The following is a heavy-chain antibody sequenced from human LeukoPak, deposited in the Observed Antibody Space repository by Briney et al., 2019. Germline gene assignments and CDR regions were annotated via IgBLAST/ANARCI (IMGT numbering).Heavy chain of an antibody. CDR3: AKIQLWSYYFDY. D-gene: IGHD5-18*01. CDR2: ISSSGSTI. J-gene: IGHJ4*02. V-gene: IGHV3-48*03. CDR1: GFSVSGYW. Sequence: GGSLRVSCAASGFSVSGYWMNWVRQAPGKGLEWVSYISSSGSTIYYADSVKGRFTISRDNAKNSLYLQMNSLRAEDTAVYYCAKIQLWSYYFDYWGQGTLVTVSS.